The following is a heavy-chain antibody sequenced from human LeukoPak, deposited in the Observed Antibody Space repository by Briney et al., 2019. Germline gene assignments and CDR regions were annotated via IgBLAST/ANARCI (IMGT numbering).Heavy chain of an antibody. CDR1: GFTVSSNY. Sequence: QAGGSLRLSCAASGFTVSSNYMSWVRQAPGKGLEWVSIINKSGGSTNYADSVKGRFTISRDNSKNTLYLQMDSLKAEDTAVYYCAKGPDKPYSDYYMDVWGKGTTVTVSS. V-gene: IGHV3-53*01. CDR3: AKGPDKPYSDYYMDV. D-gene: IGHD3-9*01. J-gene: IGHJ6*03. CDR2: INKSGGST.